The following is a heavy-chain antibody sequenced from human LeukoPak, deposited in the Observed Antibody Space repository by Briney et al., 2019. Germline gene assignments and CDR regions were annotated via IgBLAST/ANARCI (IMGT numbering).Heavy chain of an antibody. J-gene: IGHJ4*02. CDR2: ISSSNTYI. Sequence: GGSLRLSCTASGFTFSSYSMNWVRQASGKGLEWVSSISSSNTYIYYADSVMGRFTISRDNAKNSLYLQMNSLRVEDTAVYYCARDLVRGVVDYWGQGTLVTVSS. D-gene: IGHD3-10*02. CDR3: ARDLVRGVVDY. CDR1: GFTFSSYS. V-gene: IGHV3-21*01.